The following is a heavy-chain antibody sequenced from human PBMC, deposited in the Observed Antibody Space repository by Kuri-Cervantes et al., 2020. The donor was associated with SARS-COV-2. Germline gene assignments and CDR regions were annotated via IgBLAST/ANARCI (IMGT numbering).Heavy chain of an antibody. CDR3: ARGGITGTRRGSQNIYYYGMDV. Sequence: GESLKISCAASGFTFSGHWIHWVRQAPGKGLVWVSRINPDGSYTNNADSVKGRFTLSRDNAKNSLYLQMNSLRAEDTAVYYCARGGITGTRRGSQNIYYYGMDVWGQGTTVTVSS. J-gene: IGHJ6*02. V-gene: IGHV3-74*01. CDR2: INPDGSYT. CDR1: GFTFSGHW. D-gene: IGHD1-20*01.